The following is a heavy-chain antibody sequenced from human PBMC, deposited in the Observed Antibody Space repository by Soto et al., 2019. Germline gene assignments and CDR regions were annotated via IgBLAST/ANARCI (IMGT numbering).Heavy chain of an antibody. D-gene: IGHD1-1*01. CDR3: AKDYGNKGGALDY. Sequence: QVHLVESGGGVVQPGRSLRLSCAASGFTFSSYAMHWVRQAPDKGLEWMAVISSDGSSKYYADSVKGRFTISRDNSKNTLYLQMNSLRAEDTAVYSWAKDYGNKGGALDYWGQGTLVTVSS. CDR2: ISSDGSSK. CDR1: GFTFSSYA. V-gene: IGHV3-30*18. J-gene: IGHJ4*02.